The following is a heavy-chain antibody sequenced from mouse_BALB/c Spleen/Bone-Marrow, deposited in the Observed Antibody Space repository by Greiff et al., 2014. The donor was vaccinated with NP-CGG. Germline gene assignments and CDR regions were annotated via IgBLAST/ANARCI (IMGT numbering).Heavy chain of an antibody. CDR3: ARHNYGYYAMDH. V-gene: IGHV5-6*01. CDR2: ISSGGSYT. CDR1: GFTFSSYG. J-gene: IGHJ4*01. D-gene: IGHD1-1*01. Sequence: DVQLVESGGDLVKSGGSLKLSCAASGFTFSSYGMSWVRRTPDKRLEWVAIISSGGSYTYYPDSVKGRFTISRDNAKNTLYLQMSSLKSEDTAMYYCARHNYGYYAMDHWGQGTSVTVSS.